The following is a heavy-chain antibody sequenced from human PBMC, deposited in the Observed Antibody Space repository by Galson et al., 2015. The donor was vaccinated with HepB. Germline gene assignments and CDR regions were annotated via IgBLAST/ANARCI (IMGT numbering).Heavy chain of an antibody. CDR1: GFTFSGSA. V-gene: IGHV3-73*01. D-gene: IGHD6-13*01. CDR3: TRLGDFSGYSSK. CDR2: IRSKANNHAT. J-gene: IGHJ4*02. Sequence: SLRLSCAASGFTFSGSAIHWVRQASGTGPEWDGRIRSKANNHATSYVPSLSGRFTISRADSKNMPYLHMKSLKPEDTAVYYCTRLGDFSGYSSKWGQGTLVTVSS.